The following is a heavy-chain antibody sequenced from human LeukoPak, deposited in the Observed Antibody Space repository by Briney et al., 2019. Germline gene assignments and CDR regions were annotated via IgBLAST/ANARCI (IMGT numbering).Heavy chain of an antibody. CDR1: GFTLSSYW. J-gene: IGHJ5*02. CDR3: ARGYSSSSGGWFDP. D-gene: IGHD6-6*01. CDR2: INTDGSST. Sequence: GGSLRLSCAASGFTLSSYWMHWVRQAPGKGLVWVSRINTDGSSTSYADSVRGRFTISRDNAENTLYLQMNSLRAEDTAVYYCARGYSSSSGGWFDPWGQGTLVTVSS. V-gene: IGHV3-74*01.